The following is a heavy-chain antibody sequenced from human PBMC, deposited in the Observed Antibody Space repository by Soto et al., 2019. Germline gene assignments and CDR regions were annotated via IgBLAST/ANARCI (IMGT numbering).Heavy chain of an antibody. D-gene: IGHD2-15*01. Sequence: SETLSLTCTVSGGSISSGDYYWSWIRQPPGKGLEWIGYIYYSGSTYYNPSLKSRVTISVDTSKNQFSLMLSSVTAAATAVYFCSVFPVVEASDISWFEPWGQGTLVTV. CDR2: IYYSGST. CDR1: GGSISSGDYY. V-gene: IGHV4-30-4*01. CDR3: SVFPVVEASDISWFEP. J-gene: IGHJ5*02.